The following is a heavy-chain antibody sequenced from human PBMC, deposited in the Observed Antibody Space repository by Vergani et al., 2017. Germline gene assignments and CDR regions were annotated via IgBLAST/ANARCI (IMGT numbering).Heavy chain of an antibody. Sequence: QVQLVQSGAEVKKPGSSVKVSCKASGGTFSSYAISWVRQAPGQGLEWMGGIIPIFGTANYAQKFQGRVTITADESTSTAYMELSSLRSEDTAVYYCARESDITMVGATDGRTFDPWGQGTLVTVSS. CDR3: ARESDITMVGATDGRTFDP. CDR1: GGTFSSYA. V-gene: IGHV1-69*12. D-gene: IGHD3-10*01. J-gene: IGHJ5*02. CDR2: IIPIFGTA.